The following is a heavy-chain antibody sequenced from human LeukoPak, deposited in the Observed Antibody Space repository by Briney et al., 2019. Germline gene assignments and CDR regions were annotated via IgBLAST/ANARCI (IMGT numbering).Heavy chain of an antibody. J-gene: IGHJ5*02. V-gene: IGHV4-38-2*01. CDR1: GYSISSGYY. CDR2: VHHSADT. CDR3: ARYGHWFDP. Sequence: PSETLSLTCAVSGYSISSGYYWGWLRQSPGKGLEYIGSVHHSADTYYNPSLKSRFTMSIDTSKNQFSLKLNSVTAADTAVYYCARYGHWFDPWGQGTLVTVSS. D-gene: IGHD3-10*01.